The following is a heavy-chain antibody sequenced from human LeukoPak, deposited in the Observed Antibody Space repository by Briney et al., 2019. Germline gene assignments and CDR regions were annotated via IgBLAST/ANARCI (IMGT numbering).Heavy chain of an antibody. CDR3: ARGTEIQLYTH. J-gene: IGHJ4*02. CDR1: GYTFSAYG. Sequence: GASVKVSCKASGYTFSAYGINWVRLAPGQGLEWMASINPHKGDTQYAQKFQGRVTMTTDTSTSTAYMELRSLRSDDTAVYYCARGTEIQLYTHWGQGTLVTVSS. CDR2: INPHKGDT. V-gene: IGHV1-18*01. D-gene: IGHD5-18*01.